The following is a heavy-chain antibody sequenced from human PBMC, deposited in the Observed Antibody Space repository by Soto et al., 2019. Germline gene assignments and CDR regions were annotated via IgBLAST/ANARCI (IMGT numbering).Heavy chain of an antibody. CDR1: GGTFSSLD. V-gene: IGHV1-69*06. CDR2: IIPISETT. CDR3: ARALLSQSYDSGGYDSYFHAMDV. J-gene: IGHJ6*02. D-gene: IGHD3-22*01. Sequence: QVQLVQSGAEVKKPGSSVKVSCKASGGTFSSLDINWVRQAPGQGLEWMGGIIPISETTNYAQIFQGRVSIVADISTSTAYMELSRLRSEDTAVYYCARALLSQSYDSGGYDSYFHAMDVWGQGTPVTVSS.